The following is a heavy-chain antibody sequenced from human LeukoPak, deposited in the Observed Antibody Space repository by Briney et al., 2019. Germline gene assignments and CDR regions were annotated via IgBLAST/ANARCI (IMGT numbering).Heavy chain of an antibody. CDR2: ISYDGSNK. CDR1: GFTFSSYA. V-gene: IGHV3-30-3*01. Sequence: GRSLRLSCAASGFTFSSYAMHWVRQAPGKGLEWVAVISYDGSNKYYADSVKGRFTISRDNSKNTLYLQMNSLRAEDTAVYYCARIRSGYYGNWFDPWGQGTLVTVSS. J-gene: IGHJ5*02. D-gene: IGHD3-3*01. CDR3: ARIRSGYYGNWFDP.